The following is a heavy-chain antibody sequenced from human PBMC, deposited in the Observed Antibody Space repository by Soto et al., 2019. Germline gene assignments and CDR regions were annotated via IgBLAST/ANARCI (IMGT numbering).Heavy chain of an antibody. D-gene: IGHD3-3*01. CDR3: AKANDFWSGYYTFLPREGPIDY. CDR2: ISGSGGST. V-gene: IGHV3-23*01. J-gene: IGHJ4*02. CDR1: GFTFSSYA. Sequence: GSLRLSCAASGFTFSSYAMSWVRQAPGKGLEWVSAISGSGGSTYYADSVKGRFTISRDNSKNTLYLQMNSLRAEDTAVYYCAKANDFWSGYYTFLPREGPIDYWGQGTLVTVSS.